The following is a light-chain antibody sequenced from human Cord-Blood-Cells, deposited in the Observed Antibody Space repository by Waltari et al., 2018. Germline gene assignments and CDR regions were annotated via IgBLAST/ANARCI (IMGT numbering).Light chain of an antibody. Sequence: PGQSITICCTGTSSDVGGYNYVSWYQQHPGKAPKLMIYDVSNRPSGVSNRFSGSKSGNTASLTISGLQAEDEADYYCSSYTSSSTLYVFGTGTKVTVL. V-gene: IGLV2-14*04. CDR3: SSYTSSSTLYV. J-gene: IGLJ1*01. CDR2: DVS. CDR1: SSDVGGYNY.